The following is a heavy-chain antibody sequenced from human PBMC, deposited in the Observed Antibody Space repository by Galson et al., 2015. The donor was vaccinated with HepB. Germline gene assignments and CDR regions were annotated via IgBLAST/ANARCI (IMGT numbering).Heavy chain of an antibody. CDR2: ISANSGYT. CDR1: GYTFNTYA. V-gene: IGHV1-18*04. Sequence: SVKVSCKGSGYTFNTYAYSWVRQAPGQGLEWMGWISANSGYTNYAQKLTGRVTMNTDTSTSTAFMELRGLRSDDTAVYYCARDCSSATCLYGMDVWGQGTTVTVSS. CDR3: ARDCSSATCLYGMDV. J-gene: IGHJ6*02. D-gene: IGHD2-2*01.